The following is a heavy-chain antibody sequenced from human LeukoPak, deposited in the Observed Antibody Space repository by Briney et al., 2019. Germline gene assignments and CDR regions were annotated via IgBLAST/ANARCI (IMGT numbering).Heavy chain of an antibody. D-gene: IGHD5-24*01. CDR2: ISSSSSYI. Sequence: GGSLRLSCAASGFTFSSYSMNWVRQAPGKGLEWVSSISSSSSYIYYADSVKGRFTISRDNAKNSLYLQMNSLRAEDTAVYYCARATPWRRWTQSSAFDIWGQGTMVTVSS. CDR3: ARATPWRRWTQSSAFDI. CDR1: GFTFSSYS. J-gene: IGHJ3*02. V-gene: IGHV3-21*01.